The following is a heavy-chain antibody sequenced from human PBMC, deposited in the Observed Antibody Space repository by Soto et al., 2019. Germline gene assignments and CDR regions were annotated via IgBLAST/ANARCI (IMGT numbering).Heavy chain of an antibody. Sequence: SETLSLACAVYGGSFSGYYWSWIRQPPGKGLEWIGEINHSGSTNYNPSLKSRVTISADTSKNQFSLKLSSVTAADTAVYYCARRRHYILTGYYNYWGQGTLVTVSS. CDR1: GGSFSGYY. V-gene: IGHV4-34*01. D-gene: IGHD3-9*01. CDR3: ARRRHYILTGYYNY. CDR2: INHSGST. J-gene: IGHJ4*02.